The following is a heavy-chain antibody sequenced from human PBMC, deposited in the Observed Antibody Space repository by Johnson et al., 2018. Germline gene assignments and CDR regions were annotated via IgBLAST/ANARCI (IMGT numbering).Heavy chain of an antibody. V-gene: IGHV4-59*11. J-gene: IGHJ3*02. CDR2: RYNTETT. CDR3: AKGRWGLFGVGGDAFDI. CDR1: GASINSHY. D-gene: IGHD1-26*01. Sequence: VQLQESGPGLVKPSETLSLTCTISGASINSHYWSWIRQPPGKGLEWIGYRYNTETTNSTPSLRSRVTMSVDTSKTQFSLKLRSVTAADTAGYYGAKGRWGLFGVGGDAFDIWGQGTMVTVSS.